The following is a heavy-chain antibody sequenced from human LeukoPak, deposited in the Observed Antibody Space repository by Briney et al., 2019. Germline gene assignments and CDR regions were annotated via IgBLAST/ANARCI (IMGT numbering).Heavy chain of an antibody. CDR1: GFTFSSYS. CDR2: ISSSSSYI. Sequence: GGSLRLSCAASGFTFSSYSMNWVRQAPGKGLEWVSSISSSSSYIYYADSVKGRFTISRDNAKNSLYLQMNSLRAEDTAVYYCARDHSSSSYLDYWGQGTLVTVSS. CDR3: ARDHSSSSYLDY. J-gene: IGHJ4*02. D-gene: IGHD6-6*01. V-gene: IGHV3-21*01.